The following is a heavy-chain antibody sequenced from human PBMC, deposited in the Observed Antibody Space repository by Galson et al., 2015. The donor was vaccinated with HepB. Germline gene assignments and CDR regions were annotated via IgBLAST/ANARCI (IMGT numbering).Heavy chain of an antibody. D-gene: IGHD6-13*01. CDR1: GGTFSSYA. J-gene: IGHJ5*02. V-gene: IGHV1-18*01. Sequence: SVTVSCKASGGTFSSYAISWVRQAPGQGLEWMGWISAYNGNTNYAQKLQGRVTLTTDTSTSTAYMELRSLRSDDTAVYYCARKIAAAGSNWFDPWGQGTLVTVSS. CDR3: ARKIAAAGSNWFDP. CDR2: ISAYNGNT.